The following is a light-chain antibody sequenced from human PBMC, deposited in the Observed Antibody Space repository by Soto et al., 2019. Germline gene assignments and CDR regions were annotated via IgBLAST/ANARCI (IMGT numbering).Light chain of an antibody. Sequence: EIVMTQSPATLSVSPGERATLSCRASQSVSSNLAWYQQKPGQAPRLLIYGASTRAAGIPARFSGSGSGTEFTLTISSLQSEDFAVYYCRQYNNPITFGQGTRLEIK. CDR3: RQYNNPIT. CDR1: QSVSSN. J-gene: IGKJ5*01. CDR2: GAS. V-gene: IGKV3-15*01.